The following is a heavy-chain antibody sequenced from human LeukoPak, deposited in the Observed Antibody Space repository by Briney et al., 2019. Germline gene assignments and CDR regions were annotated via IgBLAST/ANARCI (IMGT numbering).Heavy chain of an antibody. CDR3: ARGPDWYSSSWYYFDY. V-gene: IGHV4-34*01. Sequence: PSETLSLTCTVSGGSINGYYWSWIRQPPGKGLEWIGEINHSGSTNYNPSLKSRVTISVDTSKNQFSLKLSSVTAADTAVYYCARGPDWYSSSWYYFDYWGQGTLVTVSS. D-gene: IGHD6-13*01. CDR1: GGSINGYY. CDR2: INHSGST. J-gene: IGHJ4*02.